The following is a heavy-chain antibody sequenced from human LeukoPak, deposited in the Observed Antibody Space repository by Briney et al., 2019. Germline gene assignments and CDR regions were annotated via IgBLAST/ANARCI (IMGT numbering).Heavy chain of an antibody. Sequence: QSGGSLRLSCAASGFTFSSYEMNWVRQAPGKGLEWVAFIRYDESNEYYADSVKGRFTISRDNYKNTLYLQMNGLRAEDTAVYYCAKDGDYKENYYCYNYMDVWGKGTTVTVSS. J-gene: IGHJ6*03. D-gene: IGHD4-17*01. CDR2: IRYDESNE. CDR3: AKDGDYKENYYCYNYMDV. V-gene: IGHV3-30*02. CDR1: GFTFSSYE.